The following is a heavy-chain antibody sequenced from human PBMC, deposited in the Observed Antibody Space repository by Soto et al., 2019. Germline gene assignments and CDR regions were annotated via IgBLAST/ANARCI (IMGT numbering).Heavy chain of an antibody. CDR2: ISYDGGNQ. Sequence: GGSLRLSCEASGFTFSSYPMHWVRQAPGKGLEWVTVISYDGGNQYYADSVKGRFTISRDNSKDTLYLQMHSLRSDDTAVYFCARGPITQTSFIVQWGQGTMVTVYS. CDR3: ARGPITQTSFIVQ. D-gene: IGHD1-20*01. V-gene: IGHV3-30-3*01. J-gene: IGHJ4*02. CDR1: GFTFSSYP.